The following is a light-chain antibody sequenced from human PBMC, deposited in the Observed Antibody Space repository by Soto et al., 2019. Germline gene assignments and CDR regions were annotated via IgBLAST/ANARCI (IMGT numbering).Light chain of an antibody. CDR3: MQALQTPIFT. Sequence: DIVMTQSPLSLPVTPGEPASISCRSSQSLLHSNGYNYLDWYLQKPGQSPQLLIYLGSNRTSGVPDRFSSSGSRTDFTLKISRVEAEDVGVYYCMQALQTPIFTFGPGTKLDIK. CDR2: LGS. CDR1: QSLLHSNGYNY. V-gene: IGKV2-28*01. J-gene: IGKJ3*01.